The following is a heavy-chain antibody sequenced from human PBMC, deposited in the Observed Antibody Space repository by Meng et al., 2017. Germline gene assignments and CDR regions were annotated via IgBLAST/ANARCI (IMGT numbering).Heavy chain of an antibody. CDR3: ARVRAVAGNFDY. CDR1: GYTSSSYY. Sequence: GRLWLSWADVKQARGSVKFSCKASGYTSSSYYTHWGRQAPGQGREWMGRINPSGGSTSYAPKFQGRVTMTRDTSTSTVYMELSSLRSEDTAVYYCARVRAVAGNFDYWGQGTLVTVSS. V-gene: IGHV1-46*01. D-gene: IGHD6-19*01. J-gene: IGHJ4*02. CDR2: INPSGGST.